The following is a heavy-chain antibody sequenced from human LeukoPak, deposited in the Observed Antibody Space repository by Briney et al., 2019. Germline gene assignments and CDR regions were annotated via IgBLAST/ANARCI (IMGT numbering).Heavy chain of an antibody. D-gene: IGHD3-22*01. CDR1: GGSMSSYY. J-gene: IGHJ5*02. Sequence: SETLSLTCTVSGGSMSSYYWSWIRQPPGKGLEWIGNVYDSGSSNYNPSLKSRVTISLDTSKNQFSLKLISVTAADTAIYYCPREGHYDRSGYYYVGNNWFDPWGQGTLVTVSS. CDR2: VYDSGSS. CDR3: PREGHYDRSGYYYVGNNWFDP. V-gene: IGHV4-59*01.